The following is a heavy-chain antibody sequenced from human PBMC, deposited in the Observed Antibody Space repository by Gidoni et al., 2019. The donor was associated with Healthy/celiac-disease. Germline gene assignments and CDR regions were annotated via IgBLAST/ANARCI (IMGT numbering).Heavy chain of an antibody. V-gene: IGHV1-46*01. D-gene: IGHD2-2*01. Sequence: QVQLVQSGAEVKKPGASVKVSCKASGYTFTSYYMHWVRQAPGQGLEWMGIINPSGGSTSYAQKFQGRVTMTRDTSTSTVYMELSSLRSEDTAVYYCARSVRSSTSRYPGGNWFDPWGQGTLVTVSS. CDR1: GYTFTSYY. CDR2: INPSGGST. CDR3: ARSVRSSTSRYPGGNWFDP. J-gene: IGHJ5*02.